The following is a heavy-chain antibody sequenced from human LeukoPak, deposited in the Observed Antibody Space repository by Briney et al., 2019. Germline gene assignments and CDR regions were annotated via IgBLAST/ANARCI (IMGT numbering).Heavy chain of an antibody. CDR2: ISSSSSYI. CDR1: GFTFSSYS. J-gene: IGHJ4*02. V-gene: IGHV3-21*01. CDR3: ARDRYDSSGSFDY. Sequence: GGSLRLSCAASGFTFSSYSMNWVRQAPGKGLKWVSSISSSSSYIYYADSVKGRFTISRDNAKNSLYLQMNSLRAEDTAVYYCARDRYDSSGSFDYWGQGTLVTVSS. D-gene: IGHD3-22*01.